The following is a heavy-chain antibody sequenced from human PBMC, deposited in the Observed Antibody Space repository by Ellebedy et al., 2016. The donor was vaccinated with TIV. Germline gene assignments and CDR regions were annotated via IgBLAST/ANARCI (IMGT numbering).Heavy chain of an antibody. D-gene: IGHD2-21*02. CDR3: ERRGSDGDYAVQVNSWFDR. CDR2: IYEEGSHQ. Sequence: PGGSLRLSCAASGFSFRSYWMSWVRQAPGKGLEWVANIYEEGSHQYYVDSVKGRFPLPRDNAKNSLFLQMNSLRAEDTAMYYYERRGSDGDYAVQVNSWFDRWGRGTLVTVSS. CDR1: GFSFRSYW. V-gene: IGHV3-7*01. J-gene: IGHJ5*02.